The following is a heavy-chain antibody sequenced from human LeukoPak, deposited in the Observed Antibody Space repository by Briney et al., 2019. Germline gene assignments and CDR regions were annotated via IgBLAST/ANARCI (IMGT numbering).Heavy chain of an antibody. CDR1: GGSISSSSYY. V-gene: IGHV4-39*07. Sequence: SETLSLTCTVSGGSISSSSYYWGWIRQPPGKGLEWIGSIYYSGSTYYNPSLKSRVTISVDTSKNQFSLKLSSVTAADTAVYYCARRNSRGRASPLGVWGQGTLVTVSS. J-gene: IGHJ4*02. CDR3: ARRNSRGRASPLGV. CDR2: IYYSGST. D-gene: IGHD1-14*01.